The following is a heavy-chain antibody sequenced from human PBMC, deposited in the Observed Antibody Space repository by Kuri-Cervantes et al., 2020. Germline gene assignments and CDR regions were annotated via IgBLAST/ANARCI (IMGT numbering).Heavy chain of an antibody. CDR2: IYSGGDT. D-gene: IGHD4-17*01. J-gene: IGHJ4*02. CDR3: ARDVDFGDFGGYYFDY. V-gene: IGHV3-66*01. Sequence: LSLTCAASGFTVSGNYMSWVRQAPGKGLEWVSVIYSGGDTYYADSVKGRFTISRDSSRNSLYLQMNSPRVEDTAMYYCARDVDFGDFGGYYFDYWGQGTLVTVSS. CDR1: GFTVSGNY.